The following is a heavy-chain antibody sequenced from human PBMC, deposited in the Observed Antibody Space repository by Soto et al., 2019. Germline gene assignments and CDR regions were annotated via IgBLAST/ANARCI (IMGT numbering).Heavy chain of an antibody. CDR2: ISAYNGDT. J-gene: IGHJ1*01. V-gene: IGHV1-18*01. CDR3: ARGPVGHFPY. CDR1: GYTFTTYG. Sequence: QVQLVQSGAEVKKPGASVKVSCKASGYTFTTYGISWVRQAPGQGLEWMGWISAYNGDTNYAQKFQGRVTMTTDTSTRTAYMEGRSLRSYDTALYFFARGPVGHFPYWGPGTLVTVSS. D-gene: IGHD3-3*01.